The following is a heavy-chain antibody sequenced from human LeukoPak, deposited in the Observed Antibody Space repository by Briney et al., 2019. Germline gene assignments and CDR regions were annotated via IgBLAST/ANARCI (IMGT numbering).Heavy chain of an antibody. CDR3: ARGWLRSGFDL. J-gene: IGHJ4*02. Sequence: SQTLSLTCAISGDSVSSAWNWIRQSPSSGLEWLGRTYYSSKRYTDYAVSVKGRVSINPDTSKNQLSLQLSSVTPEDTAVYYCARGWLRSGFDLWGQGTLVTVSS. CDR2: TYYSSKRYT. CDR1: GDSVSSA. V-gene: IGHV6-1*01. D-gene: IGHD5-12*01.